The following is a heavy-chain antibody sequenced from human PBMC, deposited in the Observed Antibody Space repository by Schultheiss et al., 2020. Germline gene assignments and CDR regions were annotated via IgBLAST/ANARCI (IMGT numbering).Heavy chain of an antibody. CDR2: INHSGST. CDR3: AREVGSGIAGVDY. D-gene: IGHD6-19*01. J-gene: IGHJ4*02. V-gene: IGHV4-39*07. CDR1: GGSISSGSYY. Sequence: SQTLSLTCTVSGGSISSGSYYWSWIRQPPGKGLEWIGEINHSGSTKYNPSLRSRVTISVDTSKNQFSLKLSSVTAADTAVYYCAREVGSGIAGVDYWGQGTLVTVSS.